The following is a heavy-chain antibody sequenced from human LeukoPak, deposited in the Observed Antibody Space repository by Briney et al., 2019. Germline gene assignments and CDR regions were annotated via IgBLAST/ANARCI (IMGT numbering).Heavy chain of an antibody. Sequence: SETLSLTCTVSGGSISSSSYYWGWIRQPPGKGLEWIGSIYYSGSTYYNPSLKSRGTISVDTSKNQFSLKLSSVTAADTAVYYCARQERGAGESFDYWGQGTLVTVSS. V-gene: IGHV4-39*01. CDR1: GGSISSSSYY. D-gene: IGHD3-16*01. J-gene: IGHJ4*02. CDR3: ARQERGAGESFDY. CDR2: IYYSGST.